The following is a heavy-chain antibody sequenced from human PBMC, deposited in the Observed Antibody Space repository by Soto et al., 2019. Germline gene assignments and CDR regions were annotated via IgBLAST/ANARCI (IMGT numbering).Heavy chain of an antibody. J-gene: IGHJ6*02. V-gene: IGHV4-34*01. D-gene: IGHD3-22*01. CDR1: GGSFSGYY. Sequence: SETLSLTCTVYGGSFSGYYWSWIRQPPGKGLEWIGEINNSGRTKYNPSLKSRVFISVERSKNQFSLKLSSVTAAETAMYYCARGGYYDSSGYYYYYGMYXWGQGTMVTVS. CDR3: ARGGYYDSSGYYYYYGMYX. CDR2: INNSGRT.